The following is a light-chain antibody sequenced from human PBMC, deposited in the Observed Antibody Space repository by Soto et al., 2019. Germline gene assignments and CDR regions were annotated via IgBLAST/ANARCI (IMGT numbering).Light chain of an antibody. J-gene: IGLJ1*01. CDR3: SSYTTSTTYV. CDR2: EVS. V-gene: IGLV2-14*01. Sequence: QSVLTQPASVSGSPGQSITISCTGTSSDIGPYNYVSWYQQLPGKAPKLLIFEVSNRPSGVSTRFSGSKSGNTDSLIISGLQAEDEADYYCSSYTTSTTYVFGSGTKVTVL. CDR1: SSDIGPYNY.